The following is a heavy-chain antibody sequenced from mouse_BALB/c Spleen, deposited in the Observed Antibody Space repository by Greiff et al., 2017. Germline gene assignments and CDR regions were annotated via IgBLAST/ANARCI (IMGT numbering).Heavy chain of an antibody. CDR2: ISSGGST. V-gene: IGHV5-6-5*01. J-gene: IGHJ3*01. CDR3: ARCRGYGSSPWFAY. D-gene: IGHD1-1*01. CDR1: GFTFSSYA. Sequence: EVQVVESGGGLVKPGGSLKLSCAASGFTFSSYAMSWVRQTPEKRLEWVASISSGGSTYYPDSVKGRFTISRDNARNILYLQMSSLRSEDTAMYYCARCRGYGSSPWFAYWGQGTLVTVSA.